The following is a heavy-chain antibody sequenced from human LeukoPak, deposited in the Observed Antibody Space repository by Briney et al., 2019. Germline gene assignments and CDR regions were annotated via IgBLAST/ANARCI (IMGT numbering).Heavy chain of an antibody. Sequence: PGGSLRLSCEASGFTFNTYSMNWARQAPGKGLEWVSSIDSSGGYMFYADSVKGRFIISRDNAKDSLYLQMNSLRAEDTAVYYCAREVDYYYYMDVWGKGTTVTISS. CDR3: AREVDYYYYMDV. J-gene: IGHJ6*03. V-gene: IGHV3-21*06. CDR1: GFTFNTYS. CDR2: IDSSGGYM.